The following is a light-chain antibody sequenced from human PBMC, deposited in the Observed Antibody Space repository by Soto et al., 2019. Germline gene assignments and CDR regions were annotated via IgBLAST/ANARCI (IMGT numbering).Light chain of an antibody. CDR2: GAS. CDR3: QQYGSLPFT. V-gene: IGKV3-20*01. J-gene: IGKJ2*01. Sequence: IVLTQSTGTLSLSPGERATLSCRASQSVSNNYLAWYQQKPGQAPRLLIYGASNRATGIPDRFSGSGSGTDFTLTISRLEPEDFAVYYCQQYGSLPFTFGQGTKLEIK. CDR1: QSVSNNY.